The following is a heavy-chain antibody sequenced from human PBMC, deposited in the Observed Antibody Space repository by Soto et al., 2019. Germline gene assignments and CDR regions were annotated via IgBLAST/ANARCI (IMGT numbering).Heavy chain of an antibody. CDR1: GFTFSNAW. CDR2: IKSKTDGGTT. D-gene: IGHD1-7*01. J-gene: IGHJ6*03. Sequence: EVQLVESGGGLVKPGGSLRLSCAASGFTFSNAWMSWVRQAPGKGLEWVGRIKSKTDGGTTDYAAPVKGRFTISRDDSKNTLYLQMNSLKTEDTAVYYCTTRYNWKYQIHYYYYMDVWGKGTTVTVSS. CDR3: TTRYNWKYQIHYYYYMDV. V-gene: IGHV3-15*01.